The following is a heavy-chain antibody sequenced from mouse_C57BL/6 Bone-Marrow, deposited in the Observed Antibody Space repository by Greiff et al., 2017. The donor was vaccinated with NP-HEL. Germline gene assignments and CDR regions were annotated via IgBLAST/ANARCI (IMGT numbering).Heavy chain of an antibody. Sequence: EVQLQQSGAELVRPGASVKLSCTASGFNIKDDYMHWVKQRPEQGLEWIGWIDPENGDTEYVSKFQGKATITADTSSNTAYLQLSSLTSEDTAVYYCTTLYGSSWGWFAYWGQGTLVTVSA. CDR3: TTLYGSSWGWFAY. CDR1: GFNIKDDY. CDR2: IDPENGDT. D-gene: IGHD1-1*01. J-gene: IGHJ3*01. V-gene: IGHV14-4*01.